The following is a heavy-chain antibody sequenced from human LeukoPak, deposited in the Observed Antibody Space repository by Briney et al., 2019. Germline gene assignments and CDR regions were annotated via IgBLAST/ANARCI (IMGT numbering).Heavy chain of an antibody. CDR3: ARGGSFLRGAVAVLVFDY. CDR2: IKNDGSSI. Sequence: GGSLRLSCAASGFTFSSYWMHWVRQAPGKGLVWVSRIKNDGSSIYYADSVKGRLTISRDNAKNTLYLQMNSLRAEDTAVYYCARGGSFLRGAVAVLVFDYWGQGTLVTVSS. CDR1: GFTFSSYW. J-gene: IGHJ4*02. V-gene: IGHV3-74*01. D-gene: IGHD6-19*01.